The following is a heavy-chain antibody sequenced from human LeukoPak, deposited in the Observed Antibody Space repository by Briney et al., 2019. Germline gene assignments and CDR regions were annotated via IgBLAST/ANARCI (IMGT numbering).Heavy chain of an antibody. CDR1: GFTFSSYS. D-gene: IGHD3-3*01. J-gene: IGHJ6*04. V-gene: IGHV3-49*04. Sequence: GGSLRLSCAASGFTFSSYSMSWVRQAPGKGLEWVGFIRRKGYGGTTEYAPSVKGRFIISRDDSKNTAYLQMNSLKTEDTAVYYCTRDHDFWSGPFDVWGKGTTVTVSS. CDR2: IRRKGYGGTT. CDR3: TRDHDFWSGPFDV.